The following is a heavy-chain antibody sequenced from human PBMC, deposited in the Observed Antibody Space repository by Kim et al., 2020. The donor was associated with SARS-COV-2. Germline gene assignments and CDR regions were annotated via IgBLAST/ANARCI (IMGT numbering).Heavy chain of an antibody. CDR2: ITKGSNII. D-gene: IGHD3-16*01. CDR1: GFTFSAYD. J-gene: IGHJ3*02. Sequence: GGSLRLSCATSGFTFSAYDMNWVRQVPGKGLEWLSFITKGSNIIYYADSVKGRFTTSRDNAKNSLHLQMNRLKDDDTAIYHCVRDRMGGAFDIWGQGTLV. V-gene: IGHV3-48*02. CDR3: VRDRMGGAFDI.